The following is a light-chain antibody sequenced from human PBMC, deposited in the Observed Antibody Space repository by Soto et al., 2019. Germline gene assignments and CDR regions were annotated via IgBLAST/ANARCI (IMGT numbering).Light chain of an antibody. CDR1: SSNIGAGYD. V-gene: IGLV1-40*01. J-gene: IGLJ1*01. Sequence: QSVLTQPPSVSGAPGQRVTISCTGSSSNIGAGYDVHWYQQLPGTAPKLLIYGNNNRPSGVPDRFSGSKSGNSASLAITGLQAEDEADYYCQSYDSSLSCVFGTGTKLTV. CDR2: GNN. CDR3: QSYDSSLSCV.